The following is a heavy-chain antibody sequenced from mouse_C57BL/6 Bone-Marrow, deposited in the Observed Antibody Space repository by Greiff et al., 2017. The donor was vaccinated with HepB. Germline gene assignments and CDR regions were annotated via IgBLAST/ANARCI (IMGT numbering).Heavy chain of an antibody. CDR3: ARQGNEPWGFAY. CDR1: GYTFTSYW. CDR2: IDPSDSET. J-gene: IGHJ3*01. Sequence: QVQLQQPGAELVRPGSSVKLSCKASGYTFTSYWMHWVKQRPIQGLEWIGNIDPSDSETHYNQKFKDKATLTVDKSSSTAYMQLSSLTSEDSAVYCCARQGNEPWGFAYWGQGTLVTVSA. D-gene: IGHD2-1*01. V-gene: IGHV1-52*01.